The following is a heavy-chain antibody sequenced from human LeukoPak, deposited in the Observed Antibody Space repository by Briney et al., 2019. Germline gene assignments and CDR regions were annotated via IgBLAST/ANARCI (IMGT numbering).Heavy chain of an antibody. J-gene: IGHJ4*02. CDR2: ISSSSSTI. CDR3: ARDPPGDY. CDR1: GFTFSSYS. V-gene: IGHV3-48*01. Sequence: QPGGSLRLSCAASGFTFSSYSMNWVRQAPGKELEWVSYISSSSSTINYADSVKGRFTISRDNAKNSLYLQMNSLRAEDTAVYYCARDPPGDYWGQGTLVTVSS.